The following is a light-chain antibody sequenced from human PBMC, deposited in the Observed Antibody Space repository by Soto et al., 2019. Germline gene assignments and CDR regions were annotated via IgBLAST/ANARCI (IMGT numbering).Light chain of an antibody. CDR1: QGISSY. J-gene: IGKJ1*01. V-gene: IGKV1-8*01. Sequence: AIRMTQSPSSLSASTGDRATSTGRASQGISSYLAWYQQKPGKAHKLLIYAASTLQSGVPSRFSGTGSGIDFTITISSLQPEDFATYYCQQSYTSWWTFGQGTKVEIK. CDR3: QQSYTSWWT. CDR2: AAS.